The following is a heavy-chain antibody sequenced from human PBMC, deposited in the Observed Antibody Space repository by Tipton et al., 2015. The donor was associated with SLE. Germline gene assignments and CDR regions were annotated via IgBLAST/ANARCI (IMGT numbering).Heavy chain of an antibody. CDR2: MYYSGST. D-gene: IGHD6-19*01. J-gene: IGHJ2*01. Sequence: TLSLTCTVSGGPISSYYWSWIRQPPGRGLEWIGYMYYSGSTKYNPSLESRVSISIDTSKKQVSLKVTSVTAADTAVYFCARGPSRNGWYYWYFDLWGRGPLVTVSS. CDR3: ARGPSRNGWYYWYFDL. V-gene: IGHV4-59*01. CDR1: GGPISSYY.